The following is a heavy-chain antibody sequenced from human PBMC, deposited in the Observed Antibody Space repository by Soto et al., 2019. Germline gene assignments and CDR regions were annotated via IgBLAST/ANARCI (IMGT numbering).Heavy chain of an antibody. CDR2: LIPIFGTA. Sequence: QVQLVQSGAEVKKPGSSVKVSCKASGGTFSSYAISWVRQAPGQGLEWMGGLIPIFGTANYAQKFQGRVTISADESTSTAYIELSTLRSEDTAVYYYSSRRREPALRFDNWGQGTLVTVSS. V-gene: IGHV1-69*01. CDR1: GGTFSSYA. D-gene: IGHD1-26*01. J-gene: IGHJ4*02. CDR3: SSRRREPALRFDN.